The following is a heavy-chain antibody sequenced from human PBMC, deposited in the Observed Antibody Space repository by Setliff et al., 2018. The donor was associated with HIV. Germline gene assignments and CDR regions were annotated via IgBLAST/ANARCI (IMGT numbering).Heavy chain of an antibody. D-gene: IGHD3-10*01. J-gene: IGHJ2*01. Sequence: ASVKVSCKASGYNFPTYGISWVRQAPGQGLEWVGWTSGYNDDTNYAQKFQGRVSMTTDTSTNIAYLEMGSLRSDDTAVYYCARDDHYYDSGSYYSDWYFDLWGRGTLVTVSS. CDR1: GYNFPTYG. V-gene: IGHV1-18*01. CDR3: ARDDHYYDSGSYYSDWYFDL. CDR2: TSGYNDDT.